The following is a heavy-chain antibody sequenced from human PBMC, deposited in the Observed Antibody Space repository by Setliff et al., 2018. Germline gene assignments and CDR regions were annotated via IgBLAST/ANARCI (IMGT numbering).Heavy chain of an antibody. V-gene: IGHV4-38-2*02. Sequence: SETLSLTCTVSGYSISSGYYWGWIRQPPGKGLEWIGNMYHSGSTYYNPSLKSRVTISVDTSKNQFSLKLSSVTAADTAVYYCAREGSYDSIRFYGMDVWGQGTTVTVSS. CDR3: AREGSYDSIRFYGMDV. D-gene: IGHD3-22*01. J-gene: IGHJ6*02. CDR1: GYSISSGYY. CDR2: MYHSGST.